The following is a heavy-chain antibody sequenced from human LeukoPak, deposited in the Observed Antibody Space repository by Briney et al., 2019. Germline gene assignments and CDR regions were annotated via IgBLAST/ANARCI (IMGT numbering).Heavy chain of an antibody. J-gene: IGHJ4*02. CDR2: ISSTSSYI. CDR1: GFTFSSYS. Sequence: PGRSLRLSCAASGFTFSSYSMNWVRQAPGKGLEWVSSISSTSSYIYYADSVKGRFTISRDNAKNSLFLQMNSLRAEDTAAYYCARELMGLTMIVVVNPIDYWGQGTLVTVSS. D-gene: IGHD3-22*01. V-gene: IGHV3-21*01. CDR3: ARELMGLTMIVVVNPIDY.